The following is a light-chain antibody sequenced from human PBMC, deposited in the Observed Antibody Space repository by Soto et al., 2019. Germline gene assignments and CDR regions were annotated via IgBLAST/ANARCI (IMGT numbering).Light chain of an antibody. V-gene: IGKV3-15*01. CDR1: QSISIN. J-gene: IGKJ1*01. CDR2: GAS. Sequence: EMVMTQSPGTLSVSPGERATLSCRASQSISINLAWYQQKPGQAPRLLIYGASIRAIGIPDRFSGSGSGTEFTLAISSLQSEDYAVYYCQQYNYQGTFGNGTKVDIX. CDR3: QQYNYQGT.